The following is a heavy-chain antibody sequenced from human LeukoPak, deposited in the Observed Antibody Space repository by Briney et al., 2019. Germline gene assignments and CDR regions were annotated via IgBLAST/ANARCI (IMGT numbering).Heavy chain of an antibody. V-gene: IGHV3-74*01. CDR3: ARSQVTRAQIAAATFDY. CDR1: GFTFSSYW. CDR2: INIDGSTT. Sequence: GGSLRLSCAASGFTFSSYWMHWVRQAPGKGLVWVSRINIDGSTTRYADSVKGRFTISRDNSKNTLYLQMNSLRAEDTAVYYCARSQVTRAQIAAATFDYWGQGTLVTVSS. J-gene: IGHJ4*02. D-gene: IGHD6-13*01.